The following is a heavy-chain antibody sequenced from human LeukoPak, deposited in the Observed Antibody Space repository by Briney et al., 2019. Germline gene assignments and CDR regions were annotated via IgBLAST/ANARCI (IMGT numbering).Heavy chain of an antibody. Sequence: GGSLRLSCAAYGFTFSGYAMSWVRQAPGKGLEWVSAISGSGGTTYYADSVKGRFTISRDNSKNTLYLQMNSLRAEDTAVYYCAKNGVFYYGSGSYYNLYYFDYWGQGTLVTVSS. V-gene: IGHV3-23*01. D-gene: IGHD3-10*01. CDR1: GFTFSGYA. CDR3: AKNGVFYYGSGSYYNLYYFDY. J-gene: IGHJ4*02. CDR2: ISGSGGTT.